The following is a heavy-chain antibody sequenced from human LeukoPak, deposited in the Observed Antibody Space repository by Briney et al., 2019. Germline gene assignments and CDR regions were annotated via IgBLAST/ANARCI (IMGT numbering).Heavy chain of an antibody. CDR2: IYRGGST. V-gene: IGHV3-66*04. CDR3: ARQVVVVPAEVGATQPPFNDY. D-gene: IGHD2-2*01. CDR1: GFTFSNYW. J-gene: IGHJ4*02. Sequence: QAGGSLRLSCAASGFTFSNYWMHWVRQAPGKGLEWVSVIYRGGSTYYADSVKGRFAISRDNSKNTLYLEMNSLRAEDTAVYYCARQVVVVPAEVGATQPPFNDYWGQGTLVTVSS.